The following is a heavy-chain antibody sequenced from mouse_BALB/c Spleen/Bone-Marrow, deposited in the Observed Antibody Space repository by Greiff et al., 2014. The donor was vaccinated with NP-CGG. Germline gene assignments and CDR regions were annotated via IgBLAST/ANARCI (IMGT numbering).Heavy chain of an antibody. Sequence: EVKLQESGPELVKPGASVKISCKASGYTFTDYNMHWVKQSHGKSLEWIGYIYPYNGGTGYNQKFKSKATLTVDNSSSTAYMELRSLTSGDSAVYYCARSKGGNYYAMDYWGQGTSVTVSS. D-gene: IGHD1-1*02. CDR2: IYPYNGGT. CDR1: GYTFTDYN. J-gene: IGHJ4*01. V-gene: IGHV1S29*02. CDR3: ARSKGGNYYAMDY.